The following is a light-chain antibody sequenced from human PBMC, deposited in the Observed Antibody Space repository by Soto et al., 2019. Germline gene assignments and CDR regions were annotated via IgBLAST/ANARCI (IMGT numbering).Light chain of an antibody. J-gene: IGKJ4*01. Sequence: EIVLTQSPATLSLSPGERATLSCRASQSVSSYLAWYQQKPGQAPRLLIYDASTSATGIPARFSGSGSGTDVTFTISSLEREDVAVYYCQQRSDWPPLTFGGGTKVEIK. CDR2: DAS. CDR3: QQRSDWPPLT. CDR1: QSVSSY. V-gene: IGKV3-11*01.